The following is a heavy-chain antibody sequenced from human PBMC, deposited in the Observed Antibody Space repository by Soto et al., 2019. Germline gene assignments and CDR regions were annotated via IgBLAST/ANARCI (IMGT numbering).Heavy chain of an antibody. D-gene: IGHD4-17*01. J-gene: IGHJ4*02. CDR3: ARDHGDYYFDF. Sequence: SGPTLMNPTQTLTLTCNFSGFSLSEAGMRVSWIRQPPGKPLEWLARIDWADDKFYSTSLETRLTISKDTAKNQVVLSMTNMGPVDSATYFCARDHGDYYFDFWGLGTLVTVSS. CDR1: GFSLSEAGMR. V-gene: IGHV2-70*04. CDR2: IDWADDK.